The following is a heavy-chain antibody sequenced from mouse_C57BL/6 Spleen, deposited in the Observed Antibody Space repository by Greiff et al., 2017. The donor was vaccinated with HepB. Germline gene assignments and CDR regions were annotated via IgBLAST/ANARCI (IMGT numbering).Heavy chain of an antibody. Sequence: EVKLQESGPGLVKPSQTVFLTCTVTGISITTGNYRWSWIRQFPGNKLEWIGYIYYSGTITYNPSLTSRTTITRDTPKTQFFLEMNSLTAEDTATYYCARGGYGLYYFDYWGQGTTLTVSS. V-gene: IGHV3-5*01. CDR3: ARGGYGLYYFDY. CDR1: GISITTGNYR. D-gene: IGHD2-10*02. J-gene: IGHJ2*01. CDR2: IYYSGTI.